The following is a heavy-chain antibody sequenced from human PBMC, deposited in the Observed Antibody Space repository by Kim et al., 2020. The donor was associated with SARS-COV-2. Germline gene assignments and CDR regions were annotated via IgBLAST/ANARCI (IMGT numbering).Heavy chain of an antibody. J-gene: IGHJ6*02. V-gene: IGHV3-30*04. CDR3: ARDYYDSSGYYPYYYGMDV. Sequence: GGSLRLSCAASGFTFSSYAMHWVRQAPGKGLEWVAVISYDGSNKYYADSVKGRFTISRDNSKNTLYLQMNSLRAEDTAVYYCARDYYDSSGYYPYYYGMDVWGQGTTVTVSS. CDR1: GFTFSSYA. CDR2: ISYDGSNK. D-gene: IGHD3-22*01.